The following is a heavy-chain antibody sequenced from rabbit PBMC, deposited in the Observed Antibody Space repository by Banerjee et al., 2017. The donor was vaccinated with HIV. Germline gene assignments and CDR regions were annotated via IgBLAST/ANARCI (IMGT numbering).Heavy chain of an antibody. D-gene: IGHD4-1*01. V-gene: IGHV1S43*01. CDR2: IYTGDGNT. CDR3: ARDLAGVIGWNFNL. CDR1: GFSFSSSYY. J-gene: IGHJ4*01. Sequence: QSLEESGGDLVKPGASLTLTCTASGFSFSSSYYMCWVRQAPGKGLEWIACIYTGDGNTYYASWVNGRFTISRSTSLNTVDLKMTSLTAADTATYFCARDLAGVIGWNFNLWGQGTLVTVS.